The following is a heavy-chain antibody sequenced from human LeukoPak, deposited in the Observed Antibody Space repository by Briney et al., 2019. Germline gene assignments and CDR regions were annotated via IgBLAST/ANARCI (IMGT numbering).Heavy chain of an antibody. CDR1: GFTFSSHA. V-gene: IGHV3-23*01. CDR3: AKGVPSCSTTSCYADY. CDR2: ISGSGGST. J-gene: IGHJ4*02. Sequence: GGSLRLSCAASGFTFSSHAMSWVRQAPGKGLEWVSAISGSGGSTYYADSAKGRFTISRDNSKNTLYLQMNSLRAEDTAVYYCAKGVPSCSTTSCYADYWGQGTLVTVSS. D-gene: IGHD2-2*01.